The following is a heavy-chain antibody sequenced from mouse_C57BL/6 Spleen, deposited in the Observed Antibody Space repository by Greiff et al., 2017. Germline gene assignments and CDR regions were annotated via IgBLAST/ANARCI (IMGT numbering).Heavy chain of an antibody. Sequence: QVQLQQSGAELARPGASVKLSCKASGYTFTSYGISWVKQRTGQGLEWIGEIYPRSGNTYYNEKLKGKATLTADKSSSTAYMELSSLTSEDSAVYFCARRGTTVPFDYWGQGTTLTVSS. CDR1: GYTFTSYG. D-gene: IGHD3-3*01. CDR2: IYPRSGNT. J-gene: IGHJ2*01. CDR3: ARRGTTVPFDY. V-gene: IGHV1-81*01.